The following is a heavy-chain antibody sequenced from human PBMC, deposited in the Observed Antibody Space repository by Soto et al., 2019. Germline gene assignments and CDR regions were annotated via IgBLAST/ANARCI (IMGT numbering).Heavy chain of an antibody. CDR3: ARDRSATRYFDWLPFDY. CDR1: GGSISTYE. V-gene: IGHV4-4*07. J-gene: IGHJ4*02. D-gene: IGHD3-9*01. CDR2: IYTSGSN. Sequence: XTLSLTCTVSGGSISTYEWSWIRQPAGKGLEWIGRIYTSGSNNYNPSLKSRVTMSVDTSKNQLSLKLSSVTDADTAVYYCARDRSATRYFDWLPFDYWGQGTLVTVSS.